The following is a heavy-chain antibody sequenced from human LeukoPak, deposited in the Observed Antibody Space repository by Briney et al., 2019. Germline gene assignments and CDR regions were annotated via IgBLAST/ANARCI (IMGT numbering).Heavy chain of an antibody. CDR2: ISSSAYII. CDR1: GFTFSNCE. CDR3: GRVWNGRTFIDY. D-gene: IGHD1-1*01. J-gene: IGHJ4*02. Sequence: GGSLRLSCAASGFTFSNCEMNWVRQAPGKGLEWVSYISSSAYIIYYADSVKGRFTISRDNAKNSLYLQMNGLRAEDTAVYYCGRVWNGRTFIDYWGQGTLVTVPS. V-gene: IGHV3-48*03.